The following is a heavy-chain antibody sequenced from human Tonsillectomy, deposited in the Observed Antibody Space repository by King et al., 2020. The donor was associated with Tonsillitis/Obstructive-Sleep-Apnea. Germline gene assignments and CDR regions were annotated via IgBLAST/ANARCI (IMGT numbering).Heavy chain of an antibody. V-gene: IGHV3-43*01. D-gene: IGHD5-18*01. J-gene: IGHJ3*01. Sequence: VQLVESGGVVVRPGGSLRISCVASGFTFEDYTMHWVRQAPGKGLEWVSLISWAGDSTNYADSVRGRFTISRENSENSLYLQMNSLESEDTALYYCVKEAVDTSMVTYAFDVWGLGTMVTVSS. CDR1: GFTFEDYT. CDR3: VKEAVDTSMVTYAFDV. CDR2: ISWAGDST.